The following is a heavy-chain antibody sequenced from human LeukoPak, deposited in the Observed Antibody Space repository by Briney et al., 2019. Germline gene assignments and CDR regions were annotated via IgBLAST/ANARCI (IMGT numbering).Heavy chain of an antibody. V-gene: IGHV4-59*01. CDR3: ARVAYYGDPGGYPGYYYYYMDV. Sequence: PSETLSLTCTVSGGSISSYYWSWIRQPPGKGLEWIGYIYCSGSTNYNPSLKSRVTISVDTSKNQFSLKLSSVTAADTAVYYCARVAYYGDPGGYPGYYYYYMDVWGKGTTVTVSS. D-gene: IGHD4-17*01. CDR1: GGSISSYY. J-gene: IGHJ6*03. CDR2: IYCSGST.